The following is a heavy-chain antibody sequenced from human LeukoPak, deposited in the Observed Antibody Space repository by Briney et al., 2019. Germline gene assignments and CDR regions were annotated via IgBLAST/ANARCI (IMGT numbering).Heavy chain of an antibody. V-gene: IGHV3-21*01. CDR3: ARDLKGDYDFWSGYRD. Sequence: GGSLRLSCAASGFTFSSYSMNWVRQAPGKGLEWVSSISSSSSYIYYADSVKGRFTISRDNAKNSLYLQMNSLRAEDTAVYYCARDLKGDYDFWSGYRDWGQGTLVTVSS. CDR2: ISSSSSYI. J-gene: IGHJ4*02. CDR1: GFTFSSYS. D-gene: IGHD3-3*01.